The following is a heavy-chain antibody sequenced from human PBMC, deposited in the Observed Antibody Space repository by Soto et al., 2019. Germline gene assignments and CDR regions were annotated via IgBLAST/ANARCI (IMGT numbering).Heavy chain of an antibody. D-gene: IGHD3-22*01. J-gene: IGHJ4*02. CDR1: GFTFSSYA. V-gene: IGHV3-30-3*01. Sequence: GGSLRLSCAASGFTFSSYAMHWVRQAPGKGLEWVAVISYDGSNKYYADSVKGRFTISRDNSKNTLYLQMNSLRAEDTAVYYCARGYYYDSSGYHSFDYWGQGTLVTVSS. CDR3: ARGYYYDSSGYHSFDY. CDR2: ISYDGSNK.